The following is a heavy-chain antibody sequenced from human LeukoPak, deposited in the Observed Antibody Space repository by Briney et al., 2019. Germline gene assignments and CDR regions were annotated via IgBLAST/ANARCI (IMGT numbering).Heavy chain of an antibody. Sequence: ASVKVSCKASGYIFTSYVMHWVRQAPGQGLEWMGVINPSGGSTNYAQKFQGRVTMTRDMSTSTVYMELSSLRSEDTAVYYCARDYYDSSGPDTYCYFDLWGRGTLVTVSS. D-gene: IGHD3-22*01. CDR3: ARDYYDSSGPDTYCYFDL. J-gene: IGHJ2*01. CDR2: INPSGGST. CDR1: GYIFTSYV. V-gene: IGHV1-46*01.